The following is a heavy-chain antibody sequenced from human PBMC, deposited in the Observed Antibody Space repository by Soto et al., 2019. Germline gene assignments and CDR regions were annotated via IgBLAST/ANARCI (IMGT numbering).Heavy chain of an antibody. CDR3: ARGWDDYYGSGSPGYYYYYMDV. D-gene: IGHD3-10*01. CDR2: INPNSGGT. J-gene: IGHJ6*03. Sequence: ASVKVSCKASGYTFTGYYMHWVRQAPGQGLEWMGWINPNSGGTNYAQKFQGWVTMTRDTSISTAYMELSRLRSDDTAVYYCARGWDDYYGSGSPGYYYYYMDVWGKGTTVTVSS. CDR1: GYTFTGYY. V-gene: IGHV1-2*04.